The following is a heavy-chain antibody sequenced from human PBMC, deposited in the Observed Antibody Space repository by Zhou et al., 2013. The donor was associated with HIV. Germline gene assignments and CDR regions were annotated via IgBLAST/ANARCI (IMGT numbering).Heavy chain of an antibody. D-gene: IGHD2-21*01. V-gene: IGHV1-46*03. Sequence: QVQLVQSGAEMKKPGASVNISCKASGYTFTAYYIHWVRQAPGQGLEWMGLINPGIGSTYYAEKFQGRVTMTRDTSTSTVNMQLGTLTFEDTAVYYCNRGMQGWVNDAFDIWGQGTMVTVSS. CDR1: GYTFTAYY. CDR2: INPGIGST. J-gene: IGHJ3*02. CDR3: NRGMQGWVNDAFDI.